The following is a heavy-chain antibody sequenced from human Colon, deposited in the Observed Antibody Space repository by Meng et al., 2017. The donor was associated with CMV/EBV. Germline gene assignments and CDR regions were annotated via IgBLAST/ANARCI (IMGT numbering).Heavy chain of an antibody. CDR2: IRQDGSEK. CDR1: GITFNNYW. V-gene: IGHV3-7*01. Sequence: GESLKISCAASGITFNNYWMSWVRQAPGKGLEWVANIRQDGSEKYYVDSIKGRFTISRDNAKNSLYLQMNSLKVEDTAVYYCARLVVGDNDYFDYWGQGTLVTVSS. D-gene: IGHD2-15*01. CDR3: ARLVVGDNDYFDY. J-gene: IGHJ4*02.